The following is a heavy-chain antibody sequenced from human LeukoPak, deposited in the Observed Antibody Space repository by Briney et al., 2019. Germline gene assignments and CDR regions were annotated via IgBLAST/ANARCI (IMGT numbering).Heavy chain of an antibody. CDR3: ARPRITMVRGVIYSYSDY. V-gene: IGHV1-69*13. CDR1: GGTFSSYA. Sequence: SVKVSCKASGGTFSSYAISWVRQAPGQGLEWMGGIIPIFGTANYAQKFQGRVTITADESTSTAYMELSSLRSEDTAVYYCARPRITMVRGVIYSYSDYWGQGTLVTVSS. J-gene: IGHJ4*02. D-gene: IGHD3-10*01. CDR2: IIPIFGTA.